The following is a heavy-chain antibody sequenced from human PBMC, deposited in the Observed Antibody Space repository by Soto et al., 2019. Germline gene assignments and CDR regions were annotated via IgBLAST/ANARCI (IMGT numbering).Heavy chain of an antibody. J-gene: IGHJ5*02. CDR1: GGTFSSYA. D-gene: IGHD6-13*01. CDR3: ARDASLAAAGTTPLGP. V-gene: IGHV1-69*06. CDR2: IIPIFGTA. Sequence: QVQLVQSGAEVKKPGSSVKVSCKASGGTFSSYAISWVRQAPGQGLEWMGGIIPIFGTANYAQKFQGRVTITADKSKSTAYMELSSLRSEDTAVYYCARDASLAAAGTTPLGPWGQGTLVTVSS.